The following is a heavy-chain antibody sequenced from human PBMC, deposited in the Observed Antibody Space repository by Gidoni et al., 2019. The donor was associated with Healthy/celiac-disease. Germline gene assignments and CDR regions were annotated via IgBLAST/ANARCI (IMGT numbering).Heavy chain of an antibody. J-gene: IGHJ4*02. D-gene: IGHD1-26*01. Sequence: EVQLLESGGVLVQPGGSLRLSCDASGFTFSSYAMSWVRQAPGKGLEWVSAMSGSGGSTYYADYVKGRFIISRDNSKNALYLQMNSLRAEDTAVYYCAKGTVGATTDDYWGQGTLVTVSS. CDR1: GFTFSSYA. CDR2: MSGSGGST. CDR3: AKGTVGATTDDY. V-gene: IGHV3-23*01.